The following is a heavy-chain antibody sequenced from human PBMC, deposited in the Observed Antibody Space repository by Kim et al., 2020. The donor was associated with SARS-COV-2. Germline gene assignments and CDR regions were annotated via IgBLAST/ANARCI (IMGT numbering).Heavy chain of an antibody. CDR2: ISSSSRYI. D-gene: IGHD3-22*01. J-gene: IGHJ4*02. CDR3: ARGVYDSSGSFDY. V-gene: IGHV3-21*01. Sequence: GGSLRLSCAASGFTFSSYSMNWVRQAPGKGLEWVSSISSSSRYIYYADSVKGRFTISRDNAKNSLYLQMNSLRAEDTAVYYCARGVYDSSGSFDYWGQGTLVTVSS. CDR1: GFTFSSYS.